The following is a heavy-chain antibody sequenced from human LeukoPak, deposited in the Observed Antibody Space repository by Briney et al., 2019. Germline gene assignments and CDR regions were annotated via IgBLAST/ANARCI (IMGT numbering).Heavy chain of an antibody. CDR2: ISAYNGNT. CDR3: ARLSSSWYFDDAFDI. CDR1: GYTFTSFG. V-gene: IGHV1-18*01. J-gene: IGHJ3*02. Sequence: ASVKVFCKASGYTFTSFGISWVRQAPGQVLEWMGWISAYNGNTNYAQKLQGRVTMTTVTSTSIAYMELRRLRSEDTAVYYCARLSSSWYFDDAFDIWGQVSMVTVSS. D-gene: IGHD6-13*01.